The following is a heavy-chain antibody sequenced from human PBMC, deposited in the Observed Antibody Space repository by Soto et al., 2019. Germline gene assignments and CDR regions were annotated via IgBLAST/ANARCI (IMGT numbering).Heavy chain of an antibody. CDR2: IIPIFGTA. V-gene: IGHV1-69*01. D-gene: IGHD4-17*01. Sequence: QVQLVQSGAEVKKPGSSVKVSCKASGGTFSSYAISWVRQAPGQGLEWMGGIIPIFGTANYAQKFQGRVTITADESTSTAYMELSSLRSEDTAVYYCARALYGDFHTLHHYYYSGMDVWGQGTTVTVSS. CDR1: GGTFSSYA. CDR3: ARALYGDFHTLHHYYYSGMDV. J-gene: IGHJ6*02.